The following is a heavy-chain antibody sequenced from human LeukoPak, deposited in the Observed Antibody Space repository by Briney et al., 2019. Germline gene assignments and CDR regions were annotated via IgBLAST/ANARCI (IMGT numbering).Heavy chain of an antibody. D-gene: IGHD3-10*01. CDR3: ARAEVAGYYYGSGSYYQV. CDR1: GGSFSGYY. CDR2: INHSGST. J-gene: IGHJ4*02. Sequence: PSETLSLTCAVYGGSFSGYYWSWIRQPAGKGLEWIGEINHSGSTNYNPSLKSRVTISVDTSKNQFSLKLSSVTAADTAVYYCARAEVAGYYYGSGSYYQVWGQGTLVTVSS. V-gene: IGHV4-34*01.